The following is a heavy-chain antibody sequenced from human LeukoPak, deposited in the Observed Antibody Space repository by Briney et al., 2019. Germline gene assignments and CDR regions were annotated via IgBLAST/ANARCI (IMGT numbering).Heavy chain of an antibody. CDR3: ARARRITMIVVANNWFDP. Sequence: ASVKVSCKASGYTFTGYYMHWVRQAPGQGLEWMEWINPNSGGTNYAQKFQGRVTMTRDTSISTAYMELSRLRSDDTAVYYCARARRITMIVVANNWFDPWGQGTLVTVSS. V-gene: IGHV1-2*02. CDR1: GYTFTGYY. CDR2: INPNSGGT. D-gene: IGHD3-22*01. J-gene: IGHJ5*02.